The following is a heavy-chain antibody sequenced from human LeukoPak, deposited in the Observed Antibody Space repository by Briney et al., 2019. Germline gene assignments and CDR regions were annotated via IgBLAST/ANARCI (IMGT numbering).Heavy chain of an antibody. CDR2: INAGNGNT. Sequence: ASVKVSCKASGYTFTSYAMHWVRQAPGQRLEWMGWINAGNGNTKYSQKFQGRVTITRDTYASTAYMELSSLRSEDTAVYYCARVLRYFDWLLFGYWGQGTLVTVSS. D-gene: IGHD3-9*01. V-gene: IGHV1-3*01. CDR1: GYTFTSYA. J-gene: IGHJ4*02. CDR3: ARVLRYFDWLLFGY.